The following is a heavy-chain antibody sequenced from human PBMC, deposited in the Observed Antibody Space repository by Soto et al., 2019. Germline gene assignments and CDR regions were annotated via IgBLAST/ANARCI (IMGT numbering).Heavy chain of an antibody. V-gene: IGHV1-8*01. J-gene: IGHJ6*03. CDR1: GYTFTSYY. CDR2: MNPNSGNT. D-gene: IGHD2-2*01. Sequence: ASVKVSCKASGYTFTSYYINWVRQATGQGLEWMGWMNPNSGNTGYAQKFQGRVTMTRNTSISTAYMELSSLRSEDTAVYYCARGLRCSSTSCYLYMDVWGKGTTVTVSS. CDR3: ARGLRCSSTSCYLYMDV.